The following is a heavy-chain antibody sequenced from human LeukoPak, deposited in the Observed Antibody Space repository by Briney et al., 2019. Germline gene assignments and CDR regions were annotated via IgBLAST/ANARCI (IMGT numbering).Heavy chain of an antibody. J-gene: IGHJ4*02. CDR1: GFTFSSYG. Sequence: PGGSLRLSCAASGFTFSSYGMHWVRQAPGKGLEWVAVISYDGSNKYYADSVKGRFTISRDNSKNTLYLQMNSLRAEDTAVYYCAKDGGYSSGWDFDYWGQGTLVTVSS. V-gene: IGHV3-30*18. CDR2: ISYDGSNK. D-gene: IGHD6-19*01. CDR3: AKDGGYSSGWDFDY.